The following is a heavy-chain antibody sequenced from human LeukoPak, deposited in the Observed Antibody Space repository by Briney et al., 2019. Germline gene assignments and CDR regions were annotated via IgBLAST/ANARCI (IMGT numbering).Heavy chain of an antibody. CDR2: MYYSGST. CDR3: ARGQWLVSHWYFDL. J-gene: IGHJ2*01. D-gene: IGHD6-19*01. V-gene: IGHV4-39*01. Sequence: SETLSLTCTVSGGSISSSSYYWGWIRQPPGKGLEWIGSMYYSGSTYYNPSLKSRVTISVDTSKNQFSLELTSVTAADTAVYYCARGQWLVSHWYFDLWGRGTLVTVPS. CDR1: GGSISSSSYY.